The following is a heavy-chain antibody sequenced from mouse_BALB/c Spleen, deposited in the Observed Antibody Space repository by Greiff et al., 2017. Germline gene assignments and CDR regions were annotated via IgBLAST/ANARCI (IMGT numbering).Heavy chain of an antibody. J-gene: IGHJ4*01. Sequence: VKLQESGPGLVQPSQSLSITCTVSGFSLTSYGVHWVRQSPGKGLEWLGVIWSGGSTDYNAAFISRLSISKDNSKSQVFFKMNSLQANDTAIYYCARRRGSTGYAMDYWGQGTSVTVSS. V-gene: IGHV2-2*02. CDR2: IWSGGST. CDR1: GFSLTSYG. CDR3: ARRRGSTGYAMDY.